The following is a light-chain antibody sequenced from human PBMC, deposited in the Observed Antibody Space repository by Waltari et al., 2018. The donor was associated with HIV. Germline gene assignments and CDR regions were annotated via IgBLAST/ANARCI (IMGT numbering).Light chain of an antibody. CDR2: GAS. CDR3: QQYNEWPPLT. CDR1: QSVSSD. Sequence: EIVMTQSPATLSVSSGGRATLSCRASQSVSSDLAWYQQKPGQAPRLLIYGASSRAAGIPARFSGSGSGTEFTLIITSLQSEDFAVYYCQQYNEWPPLTCGGGTKVEIE. V-gene: IGKV3-15*01. J-gene: IGKJ4*01.